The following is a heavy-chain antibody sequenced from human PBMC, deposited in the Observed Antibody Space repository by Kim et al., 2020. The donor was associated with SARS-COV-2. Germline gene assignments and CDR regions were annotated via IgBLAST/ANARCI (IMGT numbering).Heavy chain of an antibody. CDR3: TRIPATTLAFWDAFDI. D-gene: IGHD1-1*01. CDR2: IRSKANSYAT. J-gene: IGHJ3*02. CDR1: GFTFSGSP. V-gene: IGHV3-73*01. Sequence: GGSLRLSCAASGFTFSGSPLHWVRQASGKGLEWVGLIRSKANSYATGYAASVKGRFTISRDDSKNTAYLEMNGLKIEDTAVYYCTRIPATTLAFWDAFDIWGQGTMVTVSS.